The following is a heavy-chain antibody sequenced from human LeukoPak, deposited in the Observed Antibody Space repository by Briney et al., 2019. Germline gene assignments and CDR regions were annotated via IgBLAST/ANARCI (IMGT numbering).Heavy chain of an antibody. V-gene: IGHV3-7*03. J-gene: IGHJ4*02. Sequence: GGSLRLSCAASGFPFSKNWMSWVRQAPGKGLEWVANIKQDGSEKYYVDSVKGRFTISRDNAKNSLYLQMNSLRAEDTAVYYCAKGSSSSRPYYFDYWGQGTLVTVSS. D-gene: IGHD6-13*01. CDR2: IKQDGSEK. CDR1: GFPFSKNW. CDR3: AKGSSSSRPYYFDY.